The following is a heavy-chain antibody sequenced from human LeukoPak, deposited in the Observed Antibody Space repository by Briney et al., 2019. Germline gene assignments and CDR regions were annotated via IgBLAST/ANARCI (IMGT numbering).Heavy chain of an antibody. D-gene: IGHD5-12*01. CDR3: ARSYGGYVLDY. CDR2: TYSSGGT. V-gene: IGHV4-59*01. CDR1: GGSIRTYS. J-gene: IGHJ4*02. Sequence: SETLSLTCNLSGGSIRTYSWNWIRQTPGKGLEWIGFTYSSGGTKYNPSLESRVTLSVDTSKNQVSLKLTSVTAADTAIYYCARSYGGYVLDYWGQGSLVIVSA.